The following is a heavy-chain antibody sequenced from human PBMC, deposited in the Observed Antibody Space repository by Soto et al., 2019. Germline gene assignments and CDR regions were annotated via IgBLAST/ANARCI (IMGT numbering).Heavy chain of an antibody. CDR2: ISGSGGST. D-gene: IGHD3-3*01. V-gene: IGHV3-23*01. J-gene: IGHJ5*02. CDR1: GFTFSSYA. CDR3: AKSAIFGVVIPPNWFDP. Sequence: VGSLRLSCAASGFTFSSYAMSWVRQAPGKGLEWVSAISGSGGSTYYADSVKGRFTISRDNSKNTLYLQMNSLRAEDTAVYYCAKSAIFGVVIPPNWFDPWGQGTLVTVSS.